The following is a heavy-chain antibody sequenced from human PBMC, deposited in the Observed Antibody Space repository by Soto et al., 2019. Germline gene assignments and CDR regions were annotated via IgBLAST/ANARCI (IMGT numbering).Heavy chain of an antibody. V-gene: IGHV3-9*01. CDR3: VRSKGGYSYGTPFDY. J-gene: IGHJ4*02. CDR1: GFTFDDYA. CDR2: ISWNSGNI. Sequence: GGSLRLSCAASGFTFDDYAMYWVRQVLGKGLEWVSSISWNSGNIGYADSVKGRFTTSRDNAKNSLHLQMNSLRPEDTALYYCVRSKGGYSYGTPFDYWGQGTLVTVSS. D-gene: IGHD5-18*01.